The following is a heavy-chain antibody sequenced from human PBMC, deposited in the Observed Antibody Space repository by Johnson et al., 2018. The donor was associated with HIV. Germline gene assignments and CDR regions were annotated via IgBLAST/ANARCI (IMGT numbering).Heavy chain of an antibody. J-gene: IGHJ3*02. D-gene: IGHD6-6*01. CDR2: IWYDGSNK. Sequence: TFSSYGMHWVRQAPGKGLEWVAVIWYDGSNKYYADSVKGRFTISRDNSKNTLYLQMNSLRAEDTAVYYCARDRGIAARPFRYAFDIWGQGTMVTVSS. CDR1: TFSSYG. V-gene: IGHV3-33*01. CDR3: ARDRGIAARPFRYAFDI.